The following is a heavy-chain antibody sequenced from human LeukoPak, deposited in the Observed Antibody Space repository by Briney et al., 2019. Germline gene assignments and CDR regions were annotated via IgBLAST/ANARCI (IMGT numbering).Heavy chain of an antibody. V-gene: IGHV3-73*01. J-gene: IGHJ3*02. CDR2: IRSKANSYAT. CDR1: GFTFSGSA. Sequence: PGGSLRLSCAASGFTFSGSAMHCVRQASGKGLEWAGRIRSKANSYATAYAASVKGRFTISRDDSKNTAYLQMNSLKTEDTAVYYCTRERGPYYDILTGYLYGAFDIWGQGTMVTVSS. D-gene: IGHD3-9*01. CDR3: TRERGPYYDILTGYLYGAFDI.